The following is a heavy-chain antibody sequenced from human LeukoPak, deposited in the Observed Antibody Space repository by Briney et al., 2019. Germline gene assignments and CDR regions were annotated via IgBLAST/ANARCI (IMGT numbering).Heavy chain of an antibody. V-gene: IGHV3-74*01. CDR1: GLTLSSYW. Sequence: GSLRLPCAASGLTLSSYWMHWVRQAPGKGLVWVSHINTHGTATTYSDSVKGRFTISRDNAKNTLYLQMNSLRAEDTAVYYCVRDSNLSFDYWGQGALVTVSS. J-gene: IGHJ4*02. D-gene: IGHD1-14*01. CDR2: INTHGTAT. CDR3: VRDSNLSFDY.